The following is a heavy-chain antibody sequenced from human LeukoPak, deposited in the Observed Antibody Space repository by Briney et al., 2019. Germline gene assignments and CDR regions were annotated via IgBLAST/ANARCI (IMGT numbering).Heavy chain of an antibody. J-gene: IGHJ4*02. CDR2: ISGYNGNT. CDR1: GYAFSSYG. CDR3: ARGDLTGYDRFDY. D-gene: IGHD5-12*01. Sequence: GASVKVSCKASGYAFSSYGISWVRQAPGQGLEWMGWISGYNGNTNYAQKLQGRVTMTTDTSTSTAYMELRSLSSDDTAVYYCARGDLTGYDRFDYWGQGTLVTVSS. V-gene: IGHV1-18*01.